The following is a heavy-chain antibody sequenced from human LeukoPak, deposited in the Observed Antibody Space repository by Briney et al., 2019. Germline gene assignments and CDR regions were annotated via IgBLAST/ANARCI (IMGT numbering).Heavy chain of an antibody. D-gene: IGHD3-16*01. CDR1: GFTFRTYT. J-gene: IGHJ4*02. CDR3: ARVQGERRDY. V-gene: IGHV3-21*01. Sequence: GGSLRLSRAASGFTFRTYTMNWVRQAPGKGLEWVSSIGGSSGFVFYADSVKGRFTISRDNAKNSLYLQMNSLRVEDTAMYYCARVQGERRDYWGQGTLVTVSS. CDR2: IGGSSGFV.